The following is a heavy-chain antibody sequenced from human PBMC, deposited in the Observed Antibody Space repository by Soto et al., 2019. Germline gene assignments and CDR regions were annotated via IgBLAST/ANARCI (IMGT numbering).Heavy chain of an antibody. V-gene: IGHV4-59*01. Sequence: QVQLQESGPGLVKPSETLSLTCTVSGGSISSYYWSWIRQPPGKGLEWIGYIYYSGSTNYNPSLKSRVTISVDTSKNQFSLKLSSVTAADTAVYYCARAADYGGKEALWGRPLGVWGQGTTVTVSS. CDR1: GGSISSYY. D-gene: IGHD4-17*01. CDR2: IYYSGST. J-gene: IGHJ6*02. CDR3: ARAADYGGKEALWGRPLGV.